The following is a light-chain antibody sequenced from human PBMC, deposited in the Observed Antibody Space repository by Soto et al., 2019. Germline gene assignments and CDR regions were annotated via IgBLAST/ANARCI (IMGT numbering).Light chain of an antibody. Sequence: DIQMTQSPSSLSASFGDRLTLTCRASQSIDTYLNWYQQKPGTAPKLLMYAASTLHSGVPSRFSGSGSGTDFTLTISSLQREDFATYFCQQSHSIPYTFGQGTKLEI. CDR3: QQSHSIPYT. CDR2: AAS. J-gene: IGKJ2*01. CDR1: QSIDTY. V-gene: IGKV1-39*01.